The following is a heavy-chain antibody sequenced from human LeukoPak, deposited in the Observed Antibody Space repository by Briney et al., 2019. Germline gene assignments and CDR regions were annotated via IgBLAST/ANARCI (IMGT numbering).Heavy chain of an antibody. CDR1: GFTFSSYA. CDR2: ISYDGSNK. J-gene: IGHJ4*02. CDR3: ARAIAAAGRWSLDD. D-gene: IGHD6-13*01. V-gene: IGHV3-30-3*01. Sequence: GGSLRLSCAASGFTFSSYAMHWVRQAPGKGLEWVAVISYDGSNKYYADSVKGRFTISRDNSKNTLYLQMNSLRAEDTAVYYCARAIAAAGRWSLDDWGQGTLVTVSS.